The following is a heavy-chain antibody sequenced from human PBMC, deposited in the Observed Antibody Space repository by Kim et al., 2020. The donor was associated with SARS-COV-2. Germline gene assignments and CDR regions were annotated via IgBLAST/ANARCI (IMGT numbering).Heavy chain of an antibody. J-gene: IGHJ2*01. D-gene: IGHD2-8*01. CDR2: TSTAGGTF. V-gene: IGHV3-30-3*01. CDR3: AARERFGSCTIGDF. CDR1: GFTFSSYA. Sequence: GGSLRLSCLASGFTFSSYAMRWIRQAPGKGLEWVSVTSTAGGTFYYASAVKGFFTFSRAASNSSLLLVINLLTAETAVIYYAARERFGSCTIGDF.